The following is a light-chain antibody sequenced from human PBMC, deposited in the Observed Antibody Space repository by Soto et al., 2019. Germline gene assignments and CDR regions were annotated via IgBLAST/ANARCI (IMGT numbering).Light chain of an antibody. V-gene: IGLV2-11*01. J-gene: IGLJ2*01. CDR1: SSDVGTYNH. Sequence: QSVLTQPRSVSGSPGQSVTISCTGTSSDVGTYNHVSWYQQHPGKAPKVMIYDVNKRSSTVPDRFSGSKSGNTASLTISGLQAEDEADYYCSSYAGTYSVVFGGGTQLTV. CDR3: SSYAGTYSVV. CDR2: DVN.